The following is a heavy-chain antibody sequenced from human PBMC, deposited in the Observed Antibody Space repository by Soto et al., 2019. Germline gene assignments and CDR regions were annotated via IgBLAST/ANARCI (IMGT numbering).Heavy chain of an antibody. Sequence: QVHLVQSGAEVKKPGASVKVSCKASGYTFTSYGITWVRQAPGQGLERMGWISAHNGNTDYAQKLQGRVIVTRDTSTSAAYMELRRLISDDTAVYYCARGRYGDYWGQGALVTVSS. V-gene: IGHV1-18*01. D-gene: IGHD1-1*01. CDR1: GYTFTSYG. CDR3: ARGRYGDY. CDR2: ISAHNGNT. J-gene: IGHJ4*02.